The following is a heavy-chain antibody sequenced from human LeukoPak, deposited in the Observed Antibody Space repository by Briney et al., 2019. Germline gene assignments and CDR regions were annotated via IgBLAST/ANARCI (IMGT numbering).Heavy chain of an antibody. CDR1: GGSISDYY. CDR3: ARVDGSGSYPDAFDI. V-gene: IGHV4-4*07. CDR2: IYTTGST. J-gene: IGHJ3*02. D-gene: IGHD3-10*01. Sequence: SETLSLTCIVSGGSISDYYWSWIRQPAGKGLEWIGRIYTTGSTDYNPSLKSRVTMSVDTSKNQFSLKLSSVTAADTAVYYCARVDGSGSYPDAFDIWGQGTMVTVSS.